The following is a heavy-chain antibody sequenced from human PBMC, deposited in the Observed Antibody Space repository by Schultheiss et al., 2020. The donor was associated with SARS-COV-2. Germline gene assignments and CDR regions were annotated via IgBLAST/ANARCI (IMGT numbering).Heavy chain of an antibody. V-gene: IGHV3-33*05. J-gene: IGHJ4*02. CDR2: ISYDGSNK. Sequence: GGSLRLSCAASGFTFSSYGMHWVRQAPGKGLEWVAVISYDGSNKYYADSVKGRFTISRDNSRNTLYLQTNSLRAEDTAVYYCAKGYCSSTSCYTGQQLVPGDYWGQGTLVTVSS. CDR3: AKGYCSSTSCYTGQQLVPGDY. D-gene: IGHD2-2*02. CDR1: GFTFSSYG.